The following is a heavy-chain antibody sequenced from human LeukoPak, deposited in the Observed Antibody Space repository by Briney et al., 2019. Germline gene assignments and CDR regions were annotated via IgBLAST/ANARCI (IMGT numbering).Heavy chain of an antibody. CDR2: IYTSGST. J-gene: IGHJ3*02. CDR1: EFSVGSNY. D-gene: IGHD3-9*01. Sequence: GSLRLSCAASEFSVGSNYMTWVRQAPGKGLEWIGRIYTSGSTNYNPSLKSRVTMSVDTSKNQFSLKLSSVTAADTAVYYCARSWYYDILTGVDAFDIWGQGTMVTVSS. CDR3: ARSWYYDILTGVDAFDI. V-gene: IGHV4-4*07.